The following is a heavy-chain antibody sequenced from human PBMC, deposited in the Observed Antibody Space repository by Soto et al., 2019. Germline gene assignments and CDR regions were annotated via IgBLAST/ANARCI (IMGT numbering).Heavy chain of an antibody. CDR1: GYTFTNYA. V-gene: IGHV1-18*01. CDR3: TRAPNYDYIWGSYSYAFDD. J-gene: IGHJ4*02. D-gene: IGHD3-16*02. CDR2: ISGYNGNT. Sequence: ASVKVSCKASGYTFTNYAIVWVRQAPGQGLEWMGWISGYNGNTNYTQKLQGRVTMTTDTSATTAYMELRSLRFDDTALYYCTRAPNYDYIWGSYSYAFDDWGQGTLVTVSS.